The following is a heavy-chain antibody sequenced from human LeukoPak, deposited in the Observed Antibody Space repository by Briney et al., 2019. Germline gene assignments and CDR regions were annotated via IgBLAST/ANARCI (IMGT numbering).Heavy chain of an antibody. J-gene: IGHJ4*02. D-gene: IGHD5-18*01. CDR2: IYYSGST. Sequence: SETLSLTCTVSGGSISSYYWSWIRQPPGKGLEWIGYIYYSGSTNYNPSLKSRVTISVDTSKNQFSLKLSSVTAADTAVYYCARLVDTAMVFDYWGQGTLVPVSS. CDR3: ARLVDTAMVFDY. CDR1: GGSISSYY. V-gene: IGHV4-59*08.